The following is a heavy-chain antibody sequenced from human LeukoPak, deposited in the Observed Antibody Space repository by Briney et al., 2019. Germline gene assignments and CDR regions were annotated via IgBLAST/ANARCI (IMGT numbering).Heavy chain of an antibody. Sequence: PGGSLRLSCAASGFTFSSYWMHWVRQAPGKGLVWVSRINSDGSSTSYADSVKGRFTISRDNAKNSLYLHMNSLRAEDTAVYYCVRDFGSFYFDYWGQGTLVSVSS. D-gene: IGHD3-10*01. CDR3: VRDFGSFYFDY. CDR2: INSDGSST. CDR1: GFTFSSYW. J-gene: IGHJ4*02. V-gene: IGHV3-74*01.